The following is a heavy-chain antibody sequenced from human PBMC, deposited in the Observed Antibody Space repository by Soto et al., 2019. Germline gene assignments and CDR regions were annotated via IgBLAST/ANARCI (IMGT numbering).Heavy chain of an antibody. J-gene: IGHJ4*02. V-gene: IGHV3-30-3*01. CDR1: GFIFSSSW. CDR2: ILHDGNNK. Sequence: PGVSLRLSFAASGFIFSSSWIHWACQAQGKGLEWVAIILHDGNNKYYADSVKGRFTISRDNSKNTLYLQMNSLRTEDTAIYYCARDDEGGSYCDLGYWGQGTLVTVSS. CDR3: ARDDEGGSYCDLGY. D-gene: IGHD3-10*01.